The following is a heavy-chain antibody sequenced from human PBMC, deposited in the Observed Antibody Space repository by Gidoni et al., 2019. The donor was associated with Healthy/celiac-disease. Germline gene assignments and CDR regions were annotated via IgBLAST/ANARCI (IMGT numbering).Heavy chain of an antibody. J-gene: IGHJ6*02. V-gene: IGHV3-33*01. D-gene: IGHD3-22*01. Sequence: AVRWYDVSNKYYADSVKGRFTISRDNSKNTLYLQMNSLRAEDTAVYYCAIGPASSGYFREVFPPYSSYGMDVWGQGTTVTVSS. CDR3: AIGPASSGYFREVFPPYSSYGMDV. CDR2: RWYDVSNK.